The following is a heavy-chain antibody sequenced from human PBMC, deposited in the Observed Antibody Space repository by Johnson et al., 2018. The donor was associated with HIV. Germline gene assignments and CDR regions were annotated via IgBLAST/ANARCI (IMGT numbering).Heavy chain of an antibody. V-gene: IGHV3-9*01. J-gene: IGHJ3*02. CDR1: GFTFDDYA. D-gene: IGHD3-16*01. CDR2: ISWNSGSI. CDR3: AKDRGTDDAFDI. Sequence: VQLVESGGGLVQPGRSLRLSCAASGFTFDDYAMHWVRQAPGKGLEWVSGISWNSGSIGYADSVKGRFTISRDNAKNSLYLQMNSLRAEDTALYYCAKDRGTDDAFDIWGRGTMVTVSS.